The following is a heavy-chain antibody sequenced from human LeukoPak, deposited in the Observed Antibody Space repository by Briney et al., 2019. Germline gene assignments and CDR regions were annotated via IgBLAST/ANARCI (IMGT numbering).Heavy chain of an antibody. CDR3: ARDRFRYCSSTSCSRQCDY. Sequence: PGGSLRLSCAASGFTFSNYWMSWVRQAPGKGLEWVANIKQDGSEKYYVDSVKGRFTISRDNAKNSLYLQMNSLRAEDTAVYYCARDRFRYCSSTSCSRQCDYWGQGTLVTVSS. CDR2: IKQDGSEK. CDR1: GFTFSNYW. D-gene: IGHD2-2*01. J-gene: IGHJ4*02. V-gene: IGHV3-7*01.